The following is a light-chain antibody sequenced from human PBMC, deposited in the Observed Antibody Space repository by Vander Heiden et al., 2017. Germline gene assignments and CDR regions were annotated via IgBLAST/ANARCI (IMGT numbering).Light chain of an antibody. CDR2: YRSDSDK. CDR1: SGINVGTYR. J-gene: IGLJ2*01. CDR3: MSWHSSALV. V-gene: IGLV5-45*02. Sequence: QAVLTQPSSLSASPGASASLTCTLRSGINVGTYRIYWYQQKPGSPPQSLLRYRSDSDKQQGSGVPSRFSGSKDASANAGILLISGRQAEDEDDYYCMSWHSSALVFGGGTKLTVL.